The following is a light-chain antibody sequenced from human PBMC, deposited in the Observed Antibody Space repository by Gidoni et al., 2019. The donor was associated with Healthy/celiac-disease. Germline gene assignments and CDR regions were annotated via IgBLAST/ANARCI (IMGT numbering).Light chain of an antibody. J-gene: IGKJ2*01. CDR3: QQYGSSPYT. Sequence: EIVLTQSPGTLSLSPGERATLSCSASQSVSSSYLAWYQRKPGQAPRLLIYGASSRATGIPDRFIGSGSGTDFTLTISRLEPEDFAVYYCQQYGSSPYTFGQGTKLEIK. CDR2: GAS. CDR1: QSVSSSY. V-gene: IGKV3-20*01.